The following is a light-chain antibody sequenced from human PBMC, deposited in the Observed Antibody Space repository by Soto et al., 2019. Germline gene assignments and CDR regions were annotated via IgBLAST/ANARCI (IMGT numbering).Light chain of an antibody. CDR3: QHYKMYSPWT. V-gene: IGKV1-5*03. CDR1: QTISSW. CDR2: KAS. J-gene: IGKJ1*01. Sequence: DIKMTQSPSTLSGSVGDRVTITCRASQTISSWLAWYQQKPGKAPKLLIYKASTLKSGVPSRFSGSGSGTEFTLTISSLQPDDFATYYCQHYKMYSPWTFGQGTKVDIK.